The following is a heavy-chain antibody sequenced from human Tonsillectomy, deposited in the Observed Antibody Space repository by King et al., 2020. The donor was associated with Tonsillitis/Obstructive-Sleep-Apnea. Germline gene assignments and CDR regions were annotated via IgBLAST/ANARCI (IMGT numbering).Heavy chain of an antibody. V-gene: IGHV3-30*04. CDR3: ARTGEGIEVVPAARAPGGFQH. CDR2: ISYDGSNK. Sequence: VQLVESGGGVVQPGRSLRLSCAASGFTFSSSALHWVRQAPVKGLEWVAVISYDGSNKYYADSVKGRFTISRDNTKNTLYLQMNSLRAEDTAVYYCARTGEGIEVVPAARAPGGFQHWGQGTLVTVSS. D-gene: IGHD2-2*01. CDR1: GFTFSSSA. J-gene: IGHJ1*01.